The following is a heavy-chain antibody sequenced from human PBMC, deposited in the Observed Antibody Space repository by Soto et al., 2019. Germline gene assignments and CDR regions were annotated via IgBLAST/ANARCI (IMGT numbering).Heavy chain of an antibody. J-gene: IGHJ6*02. CDR1: GYTFTSYD. Sequence: QVQLVQSGAEVKKPGASVKVSCKASGYTFTSYDINWVRQATGQGLEWMGWMNPNSGNTGYAQKFQGRVTMTRNTSISTAYMELRSLGSEDTAVYYCARWPDGYYYYGMDVWGQGTTVTVSS. CDR2: MNPNSGNT. V-gene: IGHV1-8*01. CDR3: ARWPDGYYYYGMDV.